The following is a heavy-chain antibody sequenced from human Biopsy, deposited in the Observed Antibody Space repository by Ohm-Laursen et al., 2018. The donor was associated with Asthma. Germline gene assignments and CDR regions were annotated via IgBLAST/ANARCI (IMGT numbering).Heavy chain of an antibody. V-gene: IGHV1-69*01. Sequence: SSVKVPCKISGYSLTDLSMHWVRQAPGQGLEWLGGIMTVFGTTNYAQKFQGRVTITADESTSTAYMEVTSLRSEDTAIYYCARCQVGYSSGWSLLLKKIYYSGMDVWGQGTAVTVSS. CDR1: GYSLTDLS. CDR2: IMTVFGTT. CDR3: ARCQVGYSSGWSLLLKKIYYSGMDV. J-gene: IGHJ6*02. D-gene: IGHD6-19*01.